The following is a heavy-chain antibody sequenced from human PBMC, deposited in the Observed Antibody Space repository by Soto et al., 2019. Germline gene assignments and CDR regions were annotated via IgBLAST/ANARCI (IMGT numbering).Heavy chain of an antibody. CDR1: GYSFNTYW. Sequence: PGESLKISCKGSGYSFNTYWIAWVRQMPGKGLEWMGIIYPGDSDTRYSPSFQGQVTISADKSIGTAYLQWSGLKASDTAMHYCARHIHSGYGPKDAFNIWGQGTKVTVSS. CDR2: IYPGDSDT. D-gene: IGHD5-12*01. J-gene: IGHJ3*02. CDR3: ARHIHSGYGPKDAFNI. V-gene: IGHV5-51*01.